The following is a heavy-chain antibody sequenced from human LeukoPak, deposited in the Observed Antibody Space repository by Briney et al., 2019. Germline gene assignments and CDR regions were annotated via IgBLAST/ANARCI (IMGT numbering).Heavy chain of an antibody. V-gene: IGHV3-23*01. D-gene: IGHD3-10*01. Sequence: GGSLRLSCAASGFTFSNYAMSWVRQAPGKGLEWVSAISDSGGDTYYADSVKGRFTISRDNSKNTLYLQVNSLRAEDTAVYYCAKDHSELLLWFGEFFGEIDYWGQGTLVTVSS. CDR2: ISDSGGDT. J-gene: IGHJ4*02. CDR1: GFTFSNYA. CDR3: AKDHSELLLWFGEFFGEIDY.